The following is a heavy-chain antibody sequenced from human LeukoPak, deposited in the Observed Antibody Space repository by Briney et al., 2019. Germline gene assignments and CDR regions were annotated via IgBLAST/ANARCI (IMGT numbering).Heavy chain of an antibody. CDR2: IWAAGNDD. CDR1: GFSFSLYG. CDR3: AKDKGLRYFDWLLYDPFDYGMDV. J-gene: IGHJ6*02. D-gene: IGHD3-9*01. Sequence: GRSLRLSCGASGFSFSLYGMHWVRQAPGKGLEWVAFIWAAGNDDFYADSVKDRFTISRDNSKNTLYLQMNSLRAEDTAVYYCAKDKGLRYFDWLLYDPFDYGMDVWGQGTTVTVSS. V-gene: IGHV3-30*02.